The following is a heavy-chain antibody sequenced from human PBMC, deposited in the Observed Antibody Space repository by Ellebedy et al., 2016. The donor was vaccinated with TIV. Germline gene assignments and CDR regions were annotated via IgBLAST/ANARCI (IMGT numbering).Heavy chain of an antibody. CDR1: GFTFNEYS. Sequence: GGSLRLSXVASGFTFNEYSMHWVRQAPGKGLEWVSGISWNSASVDYADSVKGRFTISRDNSKNTLYLQMNSLRGEDTAVCYCARAPSSSWYAPPKRYFDLWGRGTLVTVSS. CDR2: ISWNSASV. J-gene: IGHJ2*01. D-gene: IGHD6-13*01. V-gene: IGHV3-9*01. CDR3: ARAPSSSWYAPPKRYFDL.